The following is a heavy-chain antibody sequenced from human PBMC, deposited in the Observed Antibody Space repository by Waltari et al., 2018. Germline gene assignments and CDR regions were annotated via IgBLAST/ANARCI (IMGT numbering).Heavy chain of an antibody. D-gene: IGHD6-13*01. CDR2: IYTNGST. J-gene: IGHJ5*01. CDR3: ARDFASYYSSSWYWFDS. CDR1: GGSISSGSYY. Sequence: QVQLQESGPGLVKPSQTLSLTCTVSGGSISSGSYYWSWIRQPAGKGLEWIGRIYTNGSTNYNPSLKSRVTISLDTSKNQFSLKLSSVTAADTTVYYCARDFASYYSSSWYWFDSWGQGTLVTVSS. V-gene: IGHV4-61*02.